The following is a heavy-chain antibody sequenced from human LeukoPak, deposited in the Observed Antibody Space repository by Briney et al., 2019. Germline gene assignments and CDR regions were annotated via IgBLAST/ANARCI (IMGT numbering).Heavy chain of an antibody. V-gene: IGHV4-59*12. J-gene: IGHJ6*03. Sequence: SETLSLTCTVSGGSISSYYWSWIRQPPGKGLEWIGTIYYSGTTYYNPSLKSRVTISVDTSKNQFSLKLSSVTAADTAVYYCARARYYYDSSGYSYYMDVWGKGTTVTVSS. CDR1: GGSISSYY. D-gene: IGHD3-22*01. CDR3: ARARYYYDSSGYSYYMDV. CDR2: IYYSGTT.